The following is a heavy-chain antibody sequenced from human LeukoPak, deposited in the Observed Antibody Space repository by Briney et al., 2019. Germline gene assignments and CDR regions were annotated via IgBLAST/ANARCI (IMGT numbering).Heavy chain of an antibody. D-gene: IGHD6-19*01. Sequence: GGSLRLSCAASGFTFRTYWMHWVRQAPGKGLVWVSRINTDGSSTSYADSVKGRFTISRDNAKNTLYLQMNSLRAEDTAVYYCARGGESRAVAVTGIVYWGQGTLVTVSS. J-gene: IGHJ4*02. CDR1: GFTFRTYW. CDR3: ARGGESRAVAVTGIVY. V-gene: IGHV3-74*01. CDR2: INTDGSST.